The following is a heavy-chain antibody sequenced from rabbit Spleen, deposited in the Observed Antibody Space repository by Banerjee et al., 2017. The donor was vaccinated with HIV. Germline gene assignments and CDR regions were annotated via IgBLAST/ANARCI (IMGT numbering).Heavy chain of an antibody. Sequence: QLEESAGGLVQPGGSLTLTCTASGFSISSYYMNWVRQAPGKGLEWIGYIVPIFGVTYYANWVNGRFTISSHNAQNTLYLQLNSLTAADTATYFCVREAGYGGYGPWYFNLWGQGTLVTV. CDR3: VREAGYGGYGPWYFNL. D-gene: IGHD7-1*01. CDR2: IVPIFGVT. V-gene: IGHV1S7*01. CDR1: GFSISSYY. J-gene: IGHJ4*01.